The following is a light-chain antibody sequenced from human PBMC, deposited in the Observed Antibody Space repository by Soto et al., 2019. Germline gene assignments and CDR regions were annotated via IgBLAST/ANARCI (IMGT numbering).Light chain of an antibody. J-gene: IGLJ1*01. CDR3: SSFAGSNTFSYV. V-gene: IGLV2-23*03. CDR1: SSDVGTYNL. Sequence: QSALTQPASVSGSPGQSITISCTGPSSDVGTYNLVSWYQQHPDKAPKVILYEGTKRPSGVSPRFSGSQSGNTASLTISGLQAEDEAVYFCSSFAGSNTFSYVFGPGTKLTVL. CDR2: EGT.